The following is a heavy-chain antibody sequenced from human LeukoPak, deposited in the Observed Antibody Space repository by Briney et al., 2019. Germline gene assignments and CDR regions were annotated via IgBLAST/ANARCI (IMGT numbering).Heavy chain of an antibody. CDR1: GGSISSGGYY. CDR2: IYFSGST. D-gene: IGHD2-15*01. J-gene: IGHJ3*02. Sequence: SETLSLTCTVSGGSISSGGYYWSWIRQHPGKGLEWIGYIYFSGSTNSNPSLKNRVTISVDTSKNQFSLKLSSVTAADTAVYYCARMFGGYCSGGSCYKAFDIWGQGTMVTVSS. CDR3: ARMFGGYCSGGSCYKAFDI. V-gene: IGHV4-61*08.